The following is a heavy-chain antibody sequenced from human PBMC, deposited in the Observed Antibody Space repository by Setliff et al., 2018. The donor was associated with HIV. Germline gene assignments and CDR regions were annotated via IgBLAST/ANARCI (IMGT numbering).Heavy chain of an antibody. V-gene: IGHV3-33*06. CDR2: IWYDGSND. Sequence: PGGSLRLSCAASGFTFTTYGMHWVRQAPGKGLEWVAIIWYDGSNDYYADSVRGRFSISRDNSKNTLSLQLNSLTAEDSAVYYCAKAGGGILYFYYMDVWGKGTTVTVSS. CDR1: GFTFTTYG. J-gene: IGHJ6*03. CDR3: AKAGGGILYFYYMDV. D-gene: IGHD2-15*01.